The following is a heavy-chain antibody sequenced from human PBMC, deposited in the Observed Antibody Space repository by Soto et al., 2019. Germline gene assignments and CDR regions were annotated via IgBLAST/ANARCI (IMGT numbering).Heavy chain of an antibody. CDR2: IIPLFGKT. CDR1: GGTFSSYG. CDR3: ARGGVAIIVYGMDV. J-gene: IGHJ6*02. D-gene: IGHD5-12*01. Sequence: QVQLVQSVAEVKKPGSSVKVSCKASGGTFSSYGINWVRQAPGQGLEWMGGIIPLFGKTYYAGGVQGRVTISADRSANTADMDLSGLTSEDTALYYCARGGVAIIVYGMDVWGQGTTVSVSS. V-gene: IGHV1-69*06.